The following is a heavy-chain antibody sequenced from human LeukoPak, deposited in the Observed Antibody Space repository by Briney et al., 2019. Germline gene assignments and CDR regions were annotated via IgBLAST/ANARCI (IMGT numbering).Heavy chain of an antibody. CDR3: ARGQDIVLMVYAPTSYFDY. V-gene: IGHV3-21*01. D-gene: IGHD2-8*01. J-gene: IGHJ4*02. Sequence: PGGSLRLSCAASGFTFSSYSMNWVRQAPGKGLEWVSSISSSSSYIYYADSVKGRFTISRDNAKNSLYLQMNSLRAEDTAVYYCARGQDIVLMVYAPTSYFDYWGQGTLVTVSS. CDR1: GFTFSSYS. CDR2: ISSSSSYI.